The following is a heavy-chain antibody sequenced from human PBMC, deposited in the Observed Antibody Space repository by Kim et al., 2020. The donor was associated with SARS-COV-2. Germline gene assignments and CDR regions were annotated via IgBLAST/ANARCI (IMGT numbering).Heavy chain of an antibody. CDR3: ASLSYFRLGSGALWGMINSSGWYLANDY. V-gene: IGHV4-39*01. CDR2: IYYSGST. D-gene: IGHD6-19*01. J-gene: IGHJ4*02. CDR1: GGSISSSSYY. Sequence: SETLSLTCTVSGGSISSSSYYWGWIRQPPGKGLEWIGSIYYSGSTYYNPSLKSRVTISVDTSKNQFSLKLSSVTAADTAVYYCASLSYFRLGSGALWGMINSSGWYLANDYWGQGTLVTVSS.